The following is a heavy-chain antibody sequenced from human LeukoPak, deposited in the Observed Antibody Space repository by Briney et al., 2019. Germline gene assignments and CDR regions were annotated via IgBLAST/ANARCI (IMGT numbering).Heavy chain of an antibody. CDR1: GFTFDDNG. J-gene: IGHJ6*03. CDR2: INWNGGST. CDR3: ARDDLGYYDYTNYYYMDV. Sequence: GGSLRLSCAASGFTFDDNGMSWVRQAPGKGLEWVSGINWNGGSTGYADSVKGRFTISRDNAKNSLYLQMNSLRAEDTALYYCARDDLGYYDYTNYYYMDVWGKGTTVTVSS. V-gene: IGHV3-20*04. D-gene: IGHD3-3*01.